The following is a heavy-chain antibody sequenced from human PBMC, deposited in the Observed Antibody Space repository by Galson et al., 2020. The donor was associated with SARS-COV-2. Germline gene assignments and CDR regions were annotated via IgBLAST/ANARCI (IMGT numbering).Heavy chain of an antibody. D-gene: IGHD3-3*01. CDR2: INGDGSET. CDR1: GFTFRSHW. V-gene: IGHV3-74*01. CDR3: ARELVTGAFLEWYYWLDP. Sequence: GESLKISCAASGFTFRSHWMHWDRQAPGKGLVWVARINGDGSETNYADSVKGRFTISRDNAKNTFYLEMNSLRAEDTAVYYCARELVTGAFLEWYYWLDPWGQGTLVTVSS. J-gene: IGHJ5*02.